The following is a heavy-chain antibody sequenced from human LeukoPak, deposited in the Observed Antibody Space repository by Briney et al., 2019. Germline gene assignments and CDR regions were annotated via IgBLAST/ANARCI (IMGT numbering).Heavy chain of an antibody. CDR3: ARGRGGTTTPYYFDS. D-gene: IGHD1-26*01. J-gene: IGHJ4*02. CDR2: ISYDGTNK. CDR1: GFTFSSYA. V-gene: IGHV3-30*04. Sequence: GGSLRLSCAASGFTFSSYAMHWVRQTPGKGLEWEAVISYDGTNKFDVDSVKGRFTISRDNSKSTLFLEMKSLRADDTAVYYCARGRGGTTTPYYFDSWGQGALVTVSS.